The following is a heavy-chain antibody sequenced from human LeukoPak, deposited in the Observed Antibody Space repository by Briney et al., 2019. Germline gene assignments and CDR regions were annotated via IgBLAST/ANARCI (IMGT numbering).Heavy chain of an antibody. Sequence: GGSLRLSCAASGFTFSTYSMKWVRQAPGKGLEWVANIKQDGSEKYYVDSVEGRFTISRDNAKNSVYLQMNSLRDEDTAVYYCALLKGGDFWGQGTRVTVSS. V-gene: IGHV3-7*02. CDR1: GFTFSTYS. J-gene: IGHJ3*01. CDR3: ALLKGGDF. CDR2: IKQDGSEK.